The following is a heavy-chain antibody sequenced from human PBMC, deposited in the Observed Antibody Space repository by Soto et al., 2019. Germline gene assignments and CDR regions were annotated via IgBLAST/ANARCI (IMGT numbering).Heavy chain of an antibody. CDR3: ARDLSPFDP. CDR2: IYYSGST. J-gene: IGHJ5*02. Sequence: SATLPLTCTVSGGSIGSYYWSWIRQPPGKGLEWIGYIYYSGSTNYNPSLKSRVTISVDTSKNQFSLKLSSVTAADTAVYYCARDLSPFDPWGQGTLVTVSS. CDR1: GGSIGSYY. V-gene: IGHV4-59*01.